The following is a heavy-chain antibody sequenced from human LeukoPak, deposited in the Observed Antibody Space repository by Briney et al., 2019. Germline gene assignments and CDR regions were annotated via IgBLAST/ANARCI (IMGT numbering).Heavy chain of an antibody. CDR2: ISSSSSYI. V-gene: IGHV3-21*01. CDR1: GFTFSSYS. Sequence: GGSLRLSCAASGFTFSSYSMNWVRQAPGKGLEWVSSISSSSSYIYYADSVKGRFTISRDNAKNSLYLQMNGLRAEDTAVYYCARDPSVVVVPAADAFDIWGQGTMVTVSS. CDR3: ARDPSVVVVPAADAFDI. J-gene: IGHJ3*02. D-gene: IGHD2-2*01.